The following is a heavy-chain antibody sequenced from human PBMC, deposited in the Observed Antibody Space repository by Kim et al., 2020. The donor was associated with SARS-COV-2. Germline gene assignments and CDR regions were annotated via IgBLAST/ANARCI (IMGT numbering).Heavy chain of an antibody. J-gene: IGHJ3*02. Sequence: YGASWKGRFSVSRDNAKNSLYLQMNILGAEDTAVYYCAREGTATLRGAFDIWGQGTMVTVSS. V-gene: IGHV3-7*03. CDR3: AREGTATLRGAFDI. D-gene: IGHD4-17*01.